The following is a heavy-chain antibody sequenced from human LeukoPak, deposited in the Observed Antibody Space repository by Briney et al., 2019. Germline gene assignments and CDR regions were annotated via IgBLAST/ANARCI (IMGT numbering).Heavy chain of an antibody. CDR2: IHNSGST. Sequence: PSQTLSLTCTVSGGSISSGGYYWSWIRQHPGKGLEWIGYIHNSGSTYYNPSLKSPVSISVDTAKSHFSLRLSSVTAADPAVYYCARGEYYGSGSYYPGDYWGQGTLVTVSS. CDR3: ARGEYYGSGSYYPGDY. D-gene: IGHD3-10*01. J-gene: IGHJ4*02. CDR1: GGSISSGGYY. V-gene: IGHV4-31*02.